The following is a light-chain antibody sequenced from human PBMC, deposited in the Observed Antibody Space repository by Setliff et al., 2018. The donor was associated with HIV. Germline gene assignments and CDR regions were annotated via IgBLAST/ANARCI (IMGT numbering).Light chain of an antibody. Sequence: QSALAQPASVSGSPGQSITISCTGTSSDVGSYDLVSWYQQHPGKAPKVMIYEVSKRPSGVSNRFSGSKSGNTASLTISGLQAEDEADYYCSSYISSSTIFGGGTKVTVL. V-gene: IGLV2-14*02. CDR1: SSDVGSYDL. J-gene: IGLJ2*01. CDR3: SSYISSSTI. CDR2: EVS.